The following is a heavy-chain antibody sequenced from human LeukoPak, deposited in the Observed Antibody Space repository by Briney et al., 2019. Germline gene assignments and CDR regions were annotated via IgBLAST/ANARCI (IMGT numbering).Heavy chain of an antibody. Sequence: GGSLRLSCAASGFTFSNAWMSWVRQAPGKGLEWVAVISYDGSNKYYADSVKGRFTISRDNSKNTLYLQMNSLRAEDTAVYYCARAGLAVAFDIWGQGTMVTVSS. CDR1: GFTFSNAW. CDR3: ARAGLAVAFDI. J-gene: IGHJ3*02. V-gene: IGHV3-30-3*01. D-gene: IGHD6-19*01. CDR2: ISYDGSNK.